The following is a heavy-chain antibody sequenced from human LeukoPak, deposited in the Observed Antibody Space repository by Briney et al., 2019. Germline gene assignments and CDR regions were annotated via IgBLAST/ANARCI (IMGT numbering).Heavy chain of an antibody. CDR1: GGSISSYY. V-gene: IGHV4-59*01. J-gene: IGHJ6*03. CDR3: ARNLCGGDCYSADYYYMDV. Sequence: PSETLSLTCTVSGGSISSYYWSWIRQPPGKGLEWIGNIYYSGSTNSNPSLKSRVTISVDTSKNQFSLKLSSVTAADTAVYYCARNLCGGDCYSADYYYMDVWGKGTTVTVSS. D-gene: IGHD2-21*01. CDR2: IYYSGST.